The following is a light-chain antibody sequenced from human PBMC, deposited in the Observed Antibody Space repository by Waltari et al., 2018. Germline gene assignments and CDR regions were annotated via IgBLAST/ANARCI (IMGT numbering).Light chain of an antibody. CDR3: SSYTTSSAPGV. CDR1: ARAVGAYDF. CDR2: EVS. V-gene: IGLV2-14*01. Sequence: QSALTQPASVSGSPGQSITISCSGTARAVGAYDFVSWYQQHPGKAPHLIIYEVSNRPSGISNRFSASKSGNTASLTISGLQAEDEADYYCSSYTTSSAPGVFGTGTRVTVL. J-gene: IGLJ1*01.